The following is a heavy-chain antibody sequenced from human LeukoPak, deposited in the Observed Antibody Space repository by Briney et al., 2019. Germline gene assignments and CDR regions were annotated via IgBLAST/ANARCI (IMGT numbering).Heavy chain of an antibody. CDR3: ARDRTGYSSGGGGY. J-gene: IGHJ4*02. CDR2: ISSSSSYI. CDR1: GFTFSSYS. D-gene: IGHD6-19*01. Sequence: GGSLRLSCAASGFTFSSYSMNWVCQAPGKGLEWVSSISSSSSYIYYADSVKGRFAISRDNAKNSLYLQMNSLRAEDTAVYYCARDRTGYSSGGGGYWGQGTLVTVSS. V-gene: IGHV3-21*01.